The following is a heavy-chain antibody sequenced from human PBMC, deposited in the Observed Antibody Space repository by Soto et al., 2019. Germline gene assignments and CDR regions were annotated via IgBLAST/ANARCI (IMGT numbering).Heavy chain of an antibody. J-gene: IGHJ2*01. CDR3: TRGDLYGSGTYGWYFDL. D-gene: IGHD3-10*01. CDR1: GASISSTNW. V-gene: IGHV4-4*02. CDR2: IYHSGNT. Sequence: PSETLYLTCAVSGASISSTNWWSWVRQPPGKGLEWIGDIYHSGNTNFNPSLKSRVTISIDKSKNHFSLRLSSLTAADTAVYYCTRGDLYGSGTYGWYFDLWGRGTLVTVSS.